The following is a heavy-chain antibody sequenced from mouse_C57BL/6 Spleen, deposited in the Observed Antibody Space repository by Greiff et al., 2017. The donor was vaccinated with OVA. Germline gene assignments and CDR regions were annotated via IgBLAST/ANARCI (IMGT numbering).Heavy chain of an antibody. CDR3: ARNSDGSSHWYFDV. V-gene: IGHV2-2*01. CDR1: GFSLTSYG. D-gene: IGHD1-1*01. J-gene: IGHJ1*03. CDR2: IWSGGST. Sequence: VQLQQSGPGLVQPSQSLSITCTVSGFSLTSYGVHWVRQSPGKGLEWLGVIWSGGSTDYNAAFISRRSISKDNSKSQVFFKMNSLQADDTAIYYCARNSDGSSHWYFDVWGTGTTVTVSS.